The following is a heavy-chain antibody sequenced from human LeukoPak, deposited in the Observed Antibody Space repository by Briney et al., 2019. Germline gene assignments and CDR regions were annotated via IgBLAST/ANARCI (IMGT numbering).Heavy chain of an antibody. V-gene: IGHV3-30*02. Sequence: PGGSLRLSCAASGFTFSSYGMHWVRQAPGKGLEWVAFIRYDGSNKYYTDSVKGRFTISRDNSKNTLYLQMNSLRAEDTAVYYCAKDKDPWKGTSISDSDYWGQGTLVTVSS. J-gene: IGHJ4*02. CDR3: AKDKDPWKGTSISDSDY. CDR2: IRYDGSNK. CDR1: GFTFSSYG. D-gene: IGHD1-1*01.